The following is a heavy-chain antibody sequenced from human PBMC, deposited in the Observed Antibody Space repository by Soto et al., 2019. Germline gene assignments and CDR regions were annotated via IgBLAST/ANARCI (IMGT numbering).Heavy chain of an antibody. CDR2: INHSGST. CDR3: ARGGYYDILTGYSSAFDI. CDR1: GGSFSGYY. V-gene: IGHV4-34*01. J-gene: IGHJ3*02. Sequence: SETLSLTCAVYGGSFSGYYWSWIRQPPGKGLEWIGEINHSGSTNYNPSLKSRVTISVDTSKNQFSLKLSSVTAADTAVYYCARGGYYDILTGYSSAFDIWGQGTMVTV. D-gene: IGHD3-9*01.